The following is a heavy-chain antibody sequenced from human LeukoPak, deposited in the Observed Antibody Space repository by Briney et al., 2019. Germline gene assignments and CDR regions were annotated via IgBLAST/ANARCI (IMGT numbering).Heavy chain of an antibody. D-gene: IGHD4-17*01. J-gene: IGHJ4*02. Sequence: SETLSLTCTVSGGSISSGGYYWSWIRQHPGKGLEWIGYVYYSGRTYYNPSLKSRVSISVDTSKNHFSLNLSSVTAADTAVYYCARAAYGDYFLDYWGQGTLVTVYS. V-gene: IGHV4-31*03. CDR1: GGSISSGGYY. CDR2: VYYSGRT. CDR3: ARAAYGDYFLDY.